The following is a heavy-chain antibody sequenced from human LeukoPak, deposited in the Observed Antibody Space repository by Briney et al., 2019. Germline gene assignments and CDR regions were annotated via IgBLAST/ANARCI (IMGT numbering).Heavy chain of an antibody. Sequence: GGSLRLSCAASGFSFSTTDMSWVRQTPGKGLEWVSGISGTNGITYYADPVKGRFTISRDNSKNTLYPQMHSLRAEDTAIYFCAKGGYFSFDMWGQGTMVTVSS. CDR2: ISGTNGIT. D-gene: IGHD2-2*03. J-gene: IGHJ3*02. CDR3: AKGGYFSFDM. CDR1: GFSFSTTD. V-gene: IGHV3-23*01.